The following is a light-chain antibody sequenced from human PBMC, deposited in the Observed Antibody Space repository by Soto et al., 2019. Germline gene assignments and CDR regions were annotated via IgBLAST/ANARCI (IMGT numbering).Light chain of an antibody. J-gene: IGKJ1*01. Sequence: EIVMTQSPATLSVSPGERATLSCRASQSVSSNLAWYQQKRGQPPRLLIYGASTRATGIPARFSGSGSGTEFTLTISSLQSEDFAVYYCQHYNNWSPWTFGQGTKVEIK. CDR3: QHYNNWSPWT. CDR2: GAS. V-gene: IGKV3-15*01. CDR1: QSVSSN.